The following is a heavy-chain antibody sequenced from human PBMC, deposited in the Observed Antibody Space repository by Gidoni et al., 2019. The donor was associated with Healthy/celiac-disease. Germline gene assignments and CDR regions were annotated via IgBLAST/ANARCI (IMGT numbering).Heavy chain of an antibody. CDR3: AKTPQQYYYDSSGYSDDAFDI. Sequence: EVQLLESGGGLVQPGGSLRLSCAASGFTFSSYAMSWVRQAPGKGLEWVSAISGSGGSTYYADSVKGRFTISRDNSKNTLYLQMNSLRAEDTAVYYCAKTPQQYYYDSSGYSDDAFDIWGQGTMVTVSS. CDR2: ISGSGGST. CDR1: GFTFSSYA. D-gene: IGHD3-22*01. V-gene: IGHV3-23*01. J-gene: IGHJ3*02.